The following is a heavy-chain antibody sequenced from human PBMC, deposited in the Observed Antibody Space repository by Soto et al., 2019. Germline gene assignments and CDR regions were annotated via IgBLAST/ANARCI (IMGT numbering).Heavy chain of an antibody. CDR2: ISYDGSNK. D-gene: IGHD6-19*01. J-gene: IGHJ4*02. Sequence: QVQLVESGGGVVQPGRSLRLSCAASGFTFSRYGMHWVRQAPGKGLEWVAVISYDGSNKYYADSVKGRFTISRDNSKNTLYLQMNSLIAEDTAGYYCAQSRPGIAGAVDYWGQGTLVTVSS. V-gene: IGHV3-30*18. CDR3: AQSRPGIAGAVDY. CDR1: GFTFSRYG.